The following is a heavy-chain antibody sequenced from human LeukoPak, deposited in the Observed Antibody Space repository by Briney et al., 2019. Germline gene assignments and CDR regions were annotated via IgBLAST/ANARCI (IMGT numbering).Heavy chain of an antibody. D-gene: IGHD5-24*01. V-gene: IGHV3-15*01. J-gene: IGHJ4*02. CDR2: IKSRTDGGTT. Sequence: GGSLRLSCAASGFTFTNAWMYWVRQAPGKGLEWVARIKSRTDGGTTDYAAPVKGRFTISRDDSKNTLYLEMNSLKTEDTGVFYCATRINRDGYNWAYDHWGEGTLVTVSS. CDR1: GFTFTNAW. CDR3: ATRINRDGYNWAYDH.